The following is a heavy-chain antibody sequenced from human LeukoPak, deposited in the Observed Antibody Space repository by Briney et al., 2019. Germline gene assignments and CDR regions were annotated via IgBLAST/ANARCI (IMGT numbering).Heavy chain of an antibody. V-gene: IGHV4-31*03. CDR2: IYYSGST. CDR1: GGSISSGGYY. CDR3: ARDRDGDYGSAFDI. D-gene: IGHD4-17*01. J-gene: IGHJ3*02. Sequence: PSETLSLTCTVSGGSISSGGYYWSWIRQHPGTGLEWIGYIYYSGSTYYNPSLKSRVTISVDTSKNQFSLKLSSVTAADTAVYYCARDRDGDYGSAFDIGGQGTMVTVSS.